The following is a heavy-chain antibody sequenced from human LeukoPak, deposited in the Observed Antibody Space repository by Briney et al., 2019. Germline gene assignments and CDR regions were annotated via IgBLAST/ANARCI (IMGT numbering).Heavy chain of an antibody. Sequence: GGSLRLSCAASGFTFSSYAMSWVRQVPGKGLEWVSAISGSGGSTYYADSVKGRFTISRDNSKNTLYLQMNSLRAEDTAVYYCAKDRPTSPAGHYYDSSGYLDYFDYWGQGTLVTVSS. D-gene: IGHD3-22*01. CDR2: ISGSGGST. J-gene: IGHJ4*02. V-gene: IGHV3-23*01. CDR3: AKDRPTSPAGHYYDSSGYLDYFDY. CDR1: GFTFSSYA.